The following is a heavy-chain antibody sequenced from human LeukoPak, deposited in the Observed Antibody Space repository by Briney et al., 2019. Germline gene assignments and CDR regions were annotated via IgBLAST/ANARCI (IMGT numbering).Heavy chain of an antibody. J-gene: IGHJ4*02. Sequence: GGSLRLSCAASGFTFSSYSMNWVRQAPGKGLEWVSYISSSSSTIYYADSVKGRFTISRDNAKNSLYLQMNSLRAEDTAVYYCARGPTIRYQLLSDYWGQGTLVTVSS. D-gene: IGHD2-2*01. CDR1: GFTFSSYS. V-gene: IGHV3-48*01. CDR2: ISSSSSTI. CDR3: ARGPTIRYQLLSDY.